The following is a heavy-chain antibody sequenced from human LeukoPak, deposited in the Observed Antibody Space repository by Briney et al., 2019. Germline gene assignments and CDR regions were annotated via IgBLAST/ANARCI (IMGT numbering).Heavy chain of an antibody. CDR1: GFTFSNYA. CDR2: ISGSGGST. CDR3: AKAIHYGSGSYRYYFDD. V-gene: IGHV3-23*01. J-gene: IGHJ4*02. Sequence: GGSLRLSCAASGFTFSNYAMTWVRQAPGKGLEWVSVISGSGGSTYYAGSVKGRFTISRDNSKNTLYLQMNSLRAKDTAVYYCAKAIHYGSGSYRYYFDDWGQGTLVTVSS. D-gene: IGHD3-10*01.